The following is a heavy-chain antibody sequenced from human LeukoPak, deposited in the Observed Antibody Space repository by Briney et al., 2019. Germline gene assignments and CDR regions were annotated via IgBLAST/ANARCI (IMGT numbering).Heavy chain of an antibody. D-gene: IGHD3-22*01. CDR3: ARNDSSGYFDY. J-gene: IGHJ4*02. V-gene: IGHV4-38-2*01. Sequence: SETLSLTCAVSDYSISSGDYWGWIRQPPGKGLEWIGSVYYRGGTHYSPSLKNRVTISVDTSKNQFSLKLRSVTAADTALYYCARNDSSGYFDYWGQGTLVTVSS. CDR1: DYSISSGDY. CDR2: VYYRGGT.